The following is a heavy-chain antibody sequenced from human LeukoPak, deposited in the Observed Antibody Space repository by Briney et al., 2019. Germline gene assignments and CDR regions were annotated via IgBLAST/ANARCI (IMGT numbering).Heavy chain of an antibody. D-gene: IGHD5-24*01. Sequence: SETLSLTCTVSGGXMSSYYCSWIRQPPGKGLEWIGYIYYSGSTKYNPSLKSRVTISVDTSKNQFSLKLSSVTAADTAVSYCARGARAGYNLEPFDYWGQGTLVTVSS. CDR1: GGXMSSYY. CDR3: ARGARAGYNLEPFDY. V-gene: IGHV4-59*08. J-gene: IGHJ4*02. CDR2: IYYSGST.